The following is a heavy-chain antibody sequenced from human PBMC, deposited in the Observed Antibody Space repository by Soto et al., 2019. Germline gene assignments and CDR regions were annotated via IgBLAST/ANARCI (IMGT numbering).Heavy chain of an antibody. D-gene: IGHD3-3*01. CDR3: ASFGVASMNWFDP. CDR1: GVSITSGDYY. J-gene: IGHJ5*02. V-gene: IGHV4-30-4*01. Sequence: QVQLQESGPGLAETLSLTCTVSGVSITSGDYYWNWIRQPPGKGLEWIGNIDYSGNTYYNPSLKSRVTISLDPSKNQFSLKLRSVTAADTAVYYCASFGVASMNWFDPWGQGTLVTVSS. CDR2: IDYSGNT.